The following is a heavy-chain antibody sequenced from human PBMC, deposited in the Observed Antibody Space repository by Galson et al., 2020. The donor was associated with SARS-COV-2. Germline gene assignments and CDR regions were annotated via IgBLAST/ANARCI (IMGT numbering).Heavy chain of an antibody. D-gene: IGHD3-10*01. CDR2: FDPEDGET. CDR1: GYTLTELS. CDR3: ATDSWFVGAFDP. Sequence: ASVKVSCKVSGYTLTELSMHWVRQAPGKGLEWMGGFDPEDGETIYAQKFQGRVTMTEDTSTDTAYMELSSLRSEDTAVYYCATDSWFVGAFDPWGQGTLVTVSS. V-gene: IGHV1-24*01. J-gene: IGHJ5*02.